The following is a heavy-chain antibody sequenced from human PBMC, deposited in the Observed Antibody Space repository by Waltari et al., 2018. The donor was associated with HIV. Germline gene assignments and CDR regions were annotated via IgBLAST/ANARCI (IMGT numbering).Heavy chain of an antibody. CDR2: IRSKPYGGTR. CDR1: GFNFGAYA. J-gene: IGHJ4*02. CDR3: ARGVNLRCTGDCYSAY. D-gene: IGHD2-21*02. Sequence: EVHLVASGGGLVQPGRSLRLSCKASGFNFGAYAVTWFRQAPGKGREGVGFIRSKPYGGTREYAASVKGRFTISRDDSKNIAFLQMDSLKIEDTAVYYCARGVNLRCTGDCYSAYWGQGTLVTVSS. V-gene: IGHV3-49*03.